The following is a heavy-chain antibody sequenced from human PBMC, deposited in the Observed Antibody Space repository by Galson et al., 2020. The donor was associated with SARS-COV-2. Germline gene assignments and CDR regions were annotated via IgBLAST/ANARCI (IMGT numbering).Heavy chain of an antibody. V-gene: IGHV3-30*18. D-gene: IGHD3-22*01. Sequence: GESLKISCAASGFTFSSYGMHWVRQAPGKGLEWVAVISYDGSNKYYADSVKGRFTISRDNSKNTLYLQMNSLRAEDTAVYYCAKVLGYDSSPPSWGQGTLVTVSS. CDR1: GFTFSSYG. CDR3: AKVLGYDSSPPS. J-gene: IGHJ4*02. CDR2: ISYDGSNK.